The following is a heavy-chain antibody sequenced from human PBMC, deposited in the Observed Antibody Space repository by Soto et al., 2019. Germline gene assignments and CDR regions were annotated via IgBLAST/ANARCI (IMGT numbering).Heavy chain of an antibody. CDR2: IKSKTDGGTT. CDR3: TTDHEATIALRYYYGMDV. Sequence: EVQLVESGGGLVKPGGSLRLSCAASGFSFSNAWMNWVRQAPGKGLEWVGRIKSKTDGGTTDYAAPVKGRFAISRDDSKTTLYLQMNSLKTEDTALYYCTTDHEATIALRYYYGMDVWGQGTTVTVSS. D-gene: IGHD5-12*01. V-gene: IGHV3-15*01. J-gene: IGHJ6*02. CDR1: GFSFSNAW.